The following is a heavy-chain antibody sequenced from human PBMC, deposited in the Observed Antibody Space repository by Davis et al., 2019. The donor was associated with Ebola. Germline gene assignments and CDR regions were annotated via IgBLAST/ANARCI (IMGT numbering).Heavy chain of an antibody. CDR2: INHSGST. J-gene: IGHJ6*02. D-gene: IGHD5-12*01. Sequence: MPSETLSLTCTVSGGSISSYYWSWIRQPPGKGLEWIGEINHSGSTNYNPSLKSRVTISVDTSKNQFSLKLSSVTAADTAVYYCARGGGYGGYGMDVWGQGTTVTVPS. V-gene: IGHV4-34*01. CDR3: ARGGGYGGYGMDV. CDR1: GGSISSYY.